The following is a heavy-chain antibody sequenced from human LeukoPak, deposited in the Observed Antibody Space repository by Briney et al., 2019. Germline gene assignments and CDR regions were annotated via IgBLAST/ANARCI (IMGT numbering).Heavy chain of an antibody. Sequence: PGGSLRLSCEASGFTFTSYAMHWVRQAPGKGLEWVSSISASGSGTFYTDSVNGRFTISRDNAKKTFFLQMRNLRPGDTALYYCAKGRDTSGRQNFDFWGQGTLVTVSS. J-gene: IGHJ4*02. CDR3: AKGRDTSGRQNFDF. CDR2: ISASGSGT. D-gene: IGHD6-19*01. CDR1: GFTFTSYA. V-gene: IGHV3-23*01.